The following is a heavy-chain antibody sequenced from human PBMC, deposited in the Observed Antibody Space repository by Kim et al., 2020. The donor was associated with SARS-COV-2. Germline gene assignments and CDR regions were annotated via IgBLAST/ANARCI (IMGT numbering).Heavy chain of an antibody. CDR3: AIEGGYGDYTPNWFDP. CDR1: GGTFSSYA. Sequence: SVKVSCKASGGTFSSYAISWVRQAPGQGLEWMGGIIPIFGTANYAQKFQGRVTITADESTSTAYMELSSLRSEDTAVYYCAIEGGYGDYTPNWFDPWGQGTLVTVSS. CDR2: IIPIFGTA. J-gene: IGHJ5*02. V-gene: IGHV1-69*13. D-gene: IGHD4-17*01.